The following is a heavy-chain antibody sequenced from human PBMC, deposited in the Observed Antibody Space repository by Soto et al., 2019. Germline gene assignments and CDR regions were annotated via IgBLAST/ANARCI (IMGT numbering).Heavy chain of an antibody. D-gene: IGHD2-15*01. CDR2: ISSSGSST. V-gene: IGHV3-23*01. Sequence: GGSLRLSCAASGFTFSSYSMNWVRQAPGKGLEWVSSISSSGSSTYYADSVKGRFTISRDNSKSTLYLQMNSLRAEDTAVYYCAKGWYPRGPYDYWGQGTLVTVSS. CDR3: AKGWYPRGPYDY. CDR1: GFTFSSYS. J-gene: IGHJ4*02.